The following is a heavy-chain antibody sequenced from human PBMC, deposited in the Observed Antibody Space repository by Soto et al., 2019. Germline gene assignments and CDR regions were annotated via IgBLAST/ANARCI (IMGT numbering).Heavy chain of an antibody. D-gene: IGHD2-15*01. Sequence: GGSLRLSCAASGFTFSNYAMHWVRQAPGKGLEWVTIISYDGSSKYYTDSGKGRFTISRDNSKNTLYLQMNSLRAEDTAVYFCARDSYGYCSGDNCFGAQFDYWGQGTLVTVSS. CDR3: ARDSYGYCSGDNCFGAQFDY. J-gene: IGHJ4*02. V-gene: IGHV3-30-3*01. CDR1: GFTFSNYA. CDR2: ISYDGSSK.